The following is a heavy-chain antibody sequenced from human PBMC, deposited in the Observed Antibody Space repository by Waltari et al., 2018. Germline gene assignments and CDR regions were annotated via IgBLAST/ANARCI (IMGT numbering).Heavy chain of an antibody. Sequence: EVQLVESGGGLVQPGGSLRLSCAASGFSLSDYGMNLVRQAPGKWREWILFISSSGPTIHYADSVKGRFTVSRDNTKNSLSLQMNSLRAEDTAVYYCARVWGVTTSDFWGQGTLVTVSS. CDR3: ARVWGVTTSDF. CDR1: GFSLSDYG. V-gene: IGHV3-48*03. CDR2: ISSSGPTI. D-gene: IGHD4-17*01. J-gene: IGHJ4*02.